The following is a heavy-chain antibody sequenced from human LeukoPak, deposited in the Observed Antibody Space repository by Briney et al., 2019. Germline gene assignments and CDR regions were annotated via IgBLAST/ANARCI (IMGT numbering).Heavy chain of an antibody. CDR2: IYTSGST. D-gene: IGHD6-19*01. CDR3: ARDGGYSSGWYFYDY. Sequence: KPSETLSLTCTVSGYSINNGFYWGWIRQPAGKGLEWIGRIYTSGSTNYNPSLKSRVTISVDTSKNQFSLKLSSVTAADTAVYYCARDGGYSSGWYFYDYWGQGTLVTVSS. J-gene: IGHJ4*02. V-gene: IGHV4-61*02. CDR1: GYSINNGFY.